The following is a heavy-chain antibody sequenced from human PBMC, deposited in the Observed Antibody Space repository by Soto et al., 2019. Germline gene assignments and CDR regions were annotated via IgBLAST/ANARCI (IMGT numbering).Heavy chain of an antibody. Sequence: PXGSMQLPFCPSGFTFSSSGLHGLPQAPGKGLEWVAVISFDGSNKDYADSVKGRFTISRDNSKNTLYLQINSLRAEDTAVYYCAKVMVYAKWEYYFDYCGQGTLVTVSS. CDR3: AKVMVYAKWEYYFDY. J-gene: IGHJ4*02. CDR2: ISFDGSNK. D-gene: IGHD2-8*01. CDR1: GFTFSSSG. V-gene: IGHV3-30*18.